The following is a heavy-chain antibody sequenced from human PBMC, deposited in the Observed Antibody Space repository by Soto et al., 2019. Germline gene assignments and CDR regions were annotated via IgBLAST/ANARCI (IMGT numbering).Heavy chain of an antibody. CDR2: ISKGDYT. V-gene: IGHV3-21*01. D-gene: IGHD2-2*01. CDR1: GFAFNNYG. CDR3: AREDSIIIPAVSDF. Sequence: GGSLRLSCTVSGFAFNNYGINWVRQAPGKGLEWVSSISKGDYTYYSDSVKGRFTISRDNAKNSVSLQMNTLRVEDTAVYYCAREDSIIIPAVSDFWGQGTLVTVSS. J-gene: IGHJ4*02.